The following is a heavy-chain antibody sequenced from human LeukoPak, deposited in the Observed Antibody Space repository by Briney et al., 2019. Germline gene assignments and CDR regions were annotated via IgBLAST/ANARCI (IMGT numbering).Heavy chain of an antibody. CDR3: ARHFLFAVEMATKAGWFDP. Sequence: SETLSLTCTVSGGSISSSSYYWGWIRQPPGRGREWIGSIYYSGSTYYNPSLKSRVSISVDTSKNPFSLKLSSVTAADTAVYYCARHFLFAVEMATKAGWFDPWGQGTLVTVSS. D-gene: IGHD5-24*01. J-gene: IGHJ5*02. V-gene: IGHV4-39*01. CDR1: GGSISSSSYY. CDR2: IYYSGST.